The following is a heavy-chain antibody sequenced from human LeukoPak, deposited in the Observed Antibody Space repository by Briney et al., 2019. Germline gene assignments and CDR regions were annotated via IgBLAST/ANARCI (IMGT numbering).Heavy chain of an antibody. CDR1: GFTFSSYG. V-gene: IGHV3-30*02. J-gene: IGHJ4*02. D-gene: IGHD4/OR15-4a*01. CDR3: AKVAHQMVRQNHFDY. Sequence: GGSLRLSRAASGFTFSSYGMHWVRQAPGKGLEWVAFIRYDGSNKYYADSVKGRFTISRDNSKNTLYLQMNSLRAEDTAVYYCAKVAHQMVRQNHFDYWGQGTLVTVSS. CDR2: IRYDGSNK.